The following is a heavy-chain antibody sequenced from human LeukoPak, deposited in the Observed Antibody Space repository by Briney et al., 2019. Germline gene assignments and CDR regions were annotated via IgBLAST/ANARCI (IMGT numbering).Heavy chain of an antibody. Sequence: SETLSLTCAVYGGSFSGYYWSWIRQPPGKGLEWIGEINHSGSTNYNPSLKSRVTISVETSKNQFSLKLSSVTAADTAVYYCARGESDSSGYYPPPPDYWGQGTLVTVSS. CDR1: GGSFSGYY. V-gene: IGHV4-34*01. CDR2: INHSGST. CDR3: ARGESDSSGYYPPPPDY. J-gene: IGHJ4*02. D-gene: IGHD3-22*01.